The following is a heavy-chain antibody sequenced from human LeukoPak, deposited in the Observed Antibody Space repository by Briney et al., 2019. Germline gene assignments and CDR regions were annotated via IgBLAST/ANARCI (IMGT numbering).Heavy chain of an antibody. CDR3: ATDRGWRTSGYYLYYFEY. CDR2: IKHDGSEK. Sequence: PGGSLRLSCAASGFIFTNYFMSWVRQAPGKGLEWVASIKHDGSEKYYVDSVRGRFTISRDNTKNSLYLQMSSLGAEDTAVYYCATDRGWRTSGYYLYYFEYWGQGTLVTFSS. CDR1: GFIFTNYF. J-gene: IGHJ4*02. D-gene: IGHD3-3*01. V-gene: IGHV3-7*01.